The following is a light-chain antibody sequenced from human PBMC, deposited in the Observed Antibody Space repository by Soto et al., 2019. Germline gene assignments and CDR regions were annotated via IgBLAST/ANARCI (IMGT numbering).Light chain of an antibody. CDR3: QTWSTDIRV. CDR1: SGHNSYA. Sequence: QLVLTQPPSASASLGASVKLTCTLSSGHNSYAIAWHQQQPEKGPRYLMKLNSDGSYSKGDGIPDRFSGSSSGAERYLTISSLQSEDEADYYCQTWSTDIRVFGGGTKVTVL. V-gene: IGLV4-69*01. J-gene: IGLJ3*02. CDR2: LNSDGSY.